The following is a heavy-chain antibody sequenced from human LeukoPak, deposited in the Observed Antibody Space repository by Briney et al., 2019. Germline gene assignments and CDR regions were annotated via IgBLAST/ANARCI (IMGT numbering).Heavy chain of an antibody. V-gene: IGHV4-61*05. J-gene: IGHJ5*02. D-gene: IGHD1-26*01. CDR3: ARGPLVGATTWFDP. Sequence: PSETLSLTCTVSGGSISSSSYYWGWIRQPPGKGLEWIGYIYYSGSTNYNPSLKSRVTISVDTSKNQFSLKVRSVSAADTAMYYCARGPLVGATTWFDPWGQGTLVTVSS. CDR2: IYYSGST. CDR1: GGSISSSSYY.